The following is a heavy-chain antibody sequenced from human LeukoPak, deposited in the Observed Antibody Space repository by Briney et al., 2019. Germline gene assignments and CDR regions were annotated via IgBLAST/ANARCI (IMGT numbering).Heavy chain of an antibody. Sequence: GGSLRLSCAASGFTFSSYWMSWVRQAPGKGLEWVANIKQDGSEKYYVDSVKGRFTISRDNAKKSLYLEMNSLRAEDTAVYYCARGASGIQIWFFDPWGQETLVTVSS. CDR3: ARGASGIQIWFFDP. V-gene: IGHV3-7*01. D-gene: IGHD5-18*01. J-gene: IGHJ5*02. CDR2: IKQDGSEK. CDR1: GFTFSSYW.